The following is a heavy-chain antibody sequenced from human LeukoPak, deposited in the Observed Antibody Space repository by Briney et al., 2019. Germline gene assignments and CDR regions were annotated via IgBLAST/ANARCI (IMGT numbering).Heavy chain of an antibody. CDR2: IYHSGNT. D-gene: IGHD3-10*01. Sequence: SETLSLTCAVSGYSISSGLYWRWIRQPPGKGLEWIGSIYHSGNTYYNPSLKSRVTISVDTSNNQFSLKLSSVTAADTAVYHCARGTGGYYANFDYWGQGTLVTVSS. J-gene: IGHJ4*02. CDR1: GYSISSGLY. V-gene: IGHV4-38-2*01. CDR3: ARGTGGYYANFDY.